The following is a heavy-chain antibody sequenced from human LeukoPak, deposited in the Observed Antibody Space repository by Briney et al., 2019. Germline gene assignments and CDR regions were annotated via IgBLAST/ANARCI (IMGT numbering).Heavy chain of an antibody. V-gene: IGHV1-18*01. Sequence: VASVKVSCKASGYTFTSYGISWVRQAPGQGLEWMGWISAYNGNTNYAQKLQGRVTMTTDTSTSTAYMELRSLRSDDTAVYYCARAHASYCSSTSCHDWFDPWGQGTLVTVSS. J-gene: IGHJ5*02. CDR2: ISAYNGNT. CDR1: GYTFTSYG. D-gene: IGHD2-2*01. CDR3: ARAHASYCSSTSCHDWFDP.